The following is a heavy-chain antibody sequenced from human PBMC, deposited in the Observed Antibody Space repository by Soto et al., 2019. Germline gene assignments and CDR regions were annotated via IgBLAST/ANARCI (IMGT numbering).Heavy chain of an antibody. CDR1: GGSISSSSYY. Sequence: SETLSLTCTVSGGSISSSSYYWGWIRQPPGKGLEWIGSIYYSGSTYYNPSLKSRVTISVDTSKNQFSLKLSSVTAADTAVYYCARHVSSSWYNWFDPWGQGTLVTVSS. D-gene: IGHD6-13*01. J-gene: IGHJ5*02. CDR3: ARHVSSSWYNWFDP. CDR2: IYYSGST. V-gene: IGHV4-39*01.